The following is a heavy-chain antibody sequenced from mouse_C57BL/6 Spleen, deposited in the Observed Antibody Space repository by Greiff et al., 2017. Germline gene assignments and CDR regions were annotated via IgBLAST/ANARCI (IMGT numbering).Heavy chain of an antibody. CDR2: IYPGDGVT. Sequence: QVQLQQSGAELVKPGASVKISCKASGYAFSSYWMNWVKQRPGKGLEWIGQIYPGDGVTNYNGKFKGKATLTADKSSSTAYMQLSSLTSEDSAVYFCARSSITTVVATDAMDYWGQGTSVTVSS. V-gene: IGHV1-80*01. CDR1: GYAFSSYW. D-gene: IGHD1-1*01. J-gene: IGHJ4*01. CDR3: ARSSITTVVATDAMDY.